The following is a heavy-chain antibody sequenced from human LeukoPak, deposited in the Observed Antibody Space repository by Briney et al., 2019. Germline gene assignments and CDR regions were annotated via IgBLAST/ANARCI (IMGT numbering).Heavy chain of an antibody. CDR1: GFTFSDYY. D-gene: IGHD4-17*01. J-gene: IGHJ5*02. CDR2: ISSSSSYT. CDR3: ARDLAVTTVTTFGWFDP. Sequence: GGSLRLSCAASGFTFSDYYMSWIRQAPGKGLEWVSYISSSSSYTNYADSVEGRFTISRDNAKNSLYLQMNSLRAEDTAVYYCARDLAVTTVTTFGWFDPWGQGTLVTVSS. V-gene: IGHV3-11*05.